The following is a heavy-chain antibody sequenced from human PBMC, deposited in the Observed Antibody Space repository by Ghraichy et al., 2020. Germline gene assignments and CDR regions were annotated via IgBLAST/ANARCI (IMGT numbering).Heavy chain of an antibody. V-gene: IGHV1-46*01. Sequence: ASVKVSCKASGYTFTSYYMHWVRQAPGQGLEWMGIINPSGGSTSYAQKFQGRVTMTRDTSTSTVYMELSSLRSEDTAVYYCARVPGLRGWLQEGNYWGQGTLVTVSS. J-gene: IGHJ4*02. CDR3: ARVPGLRGWLQEGNY. CDR1: GYTFTSYY. CDR2: INPSGGST. D-gene: IGHD5-24*01.